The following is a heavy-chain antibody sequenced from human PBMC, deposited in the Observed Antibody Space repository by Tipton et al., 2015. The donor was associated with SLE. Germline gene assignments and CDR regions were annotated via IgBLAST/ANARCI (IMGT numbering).Heavy chain of an antibody. CDR3: ARGDLYWYFDL. Sequence: TLSLTCAVYGGSFSGYYWSWIRQPPGKGLEWIGEINHSGSTNYNPSLKSRVTISVDTSKNQFSLKLSSVTAADTAVYYCARGDLYWYFDLWGRGTLVTDSS. V-gene: IGHV4-34*01. CDR2: INHSGST. CDR1: GGSFSGYY. J-gene: IGHJ2*01.